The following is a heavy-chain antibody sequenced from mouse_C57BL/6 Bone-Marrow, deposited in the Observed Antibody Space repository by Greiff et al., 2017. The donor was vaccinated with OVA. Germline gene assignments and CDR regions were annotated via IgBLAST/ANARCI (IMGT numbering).Heavy chain of an antibody. Sequence: LQESGAELVRPGASVTLSCKASGYTFTDYEMHWVKQTPVHGLEWIGAIDPETGGTAYNQKFKGKAILTADKSSSTAYMELRSLTSEDSAVYYCTRGTTVVAPCAMDYWGQGTSVTVSS. J-gene: IGHJ4*01. CDR3: TRGTTVVAPCAMDY. CDR2: IDPETGGT. V-gene: IGHV1-15*01. D-gene: IGHD1-1*01. CDR1: GYTFTDYE.